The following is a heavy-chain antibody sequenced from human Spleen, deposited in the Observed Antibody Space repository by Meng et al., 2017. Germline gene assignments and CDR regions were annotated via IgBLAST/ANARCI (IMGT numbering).Heavy chain of an antibody. D-gene: IGHD4-11*01. CDR1: GGSFSDYY. CDR2: INHSGST. CDR3: ARGPTTMAHDFDY. V-gene: IGHV4-34*01. J-gene: IGHJ4*02. Sequence: VQLQQLGPGLLKPSGTLSLTCVVSGGSFSDYYWSWIRQPPGKGLEWIGEINHSGSTNYNPSLESRATISVDTSQNNLSLKLSSVTAADSAVYYCARGPTTMAHDFDYWGQGTLVTVSS.